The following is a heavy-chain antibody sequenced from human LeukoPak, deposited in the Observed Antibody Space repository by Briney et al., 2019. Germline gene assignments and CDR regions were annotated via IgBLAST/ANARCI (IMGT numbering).Heavy chain of an antibody. D-gene: IGHD3-10*01. CDR1: GFAFSEYW. Sequence: GGSLRLSCAGSGFAFSEYWMHWARQTPEKGLMWVSRINDGGTYTAYADSVKGRFAVSRDNAENTLYLQMDSLTVEDTGLYYCVREVKIMGFRAFDYWGQGTPVTVSS. CDR2: INDGGTYT. CDR3: VREVKIMGFRAFDY. V-gene: IGHV3-74*01. J-gene: IGHJ4*02.